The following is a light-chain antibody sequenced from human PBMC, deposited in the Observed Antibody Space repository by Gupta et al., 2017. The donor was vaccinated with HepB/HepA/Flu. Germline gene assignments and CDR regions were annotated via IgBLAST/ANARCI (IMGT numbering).Light chain of an antibody. V-gene: IGKV3-20*01. CDR2: GAS. CDR3: QQYGSSPLT. Sequence: IVLTQSPGTLSLSPGERATLACRASQSVRSNYLAWYQQNPGQSPRLLIYGASSRATGIPDRFSGSGSVTDFTLTISRLEPEDFAVYYCQQYGSSPLTFGGGTKVEIK. J-gene: IGKJ4*01. CDR1: QSVRSNY.